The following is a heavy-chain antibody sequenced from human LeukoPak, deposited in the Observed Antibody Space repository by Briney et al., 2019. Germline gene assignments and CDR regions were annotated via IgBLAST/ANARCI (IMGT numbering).Heavy chain of an antibody. D-gene: IGHD1-26*01. CDR3: ATRGWELLEGLGLGYYFDY. CDR2: ISSSGSTI. Sequence: PGGSLRLSCAASGFTFSSYEMNWVRQAPGKRLEWVSYISSSGSTIYYADSVKGRFTISRDNAKYSLYLQMNSLRAEDTAVYYCATRGWELLEGLGLGYYFDYWGQGTLVTVSS. CDR1: GFTFSSYE. V-gene: IGHV3-48*03. J-gene: IGHJ4*02.